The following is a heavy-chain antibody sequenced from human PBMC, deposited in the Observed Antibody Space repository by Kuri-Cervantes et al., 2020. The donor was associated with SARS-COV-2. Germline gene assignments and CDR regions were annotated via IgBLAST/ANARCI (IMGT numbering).Heavy chain of an antibody. V-gene: IGHV3-9*01. D-gene: IGHD1-1*01. J-gene: IGHJ6*02. CDR1: EFTFDDYA. Sequence: GGSLRLSCAASEFTFDDYAMHWVRQTPGKGLEWVSGISWNSGLRGYADSVKGRFTISRDNAKNSLYLQMNSLRAEDTAVYYCATTTGTGFHVLEYGMEVWGQGTTVNVSS. CDR2: ISWNSGLR. CDR3: ATTTGTGFHVLEYGMEV.